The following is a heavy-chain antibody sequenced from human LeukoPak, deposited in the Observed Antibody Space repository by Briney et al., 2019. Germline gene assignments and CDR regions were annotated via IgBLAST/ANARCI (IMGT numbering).Heavy chain of an antibody. D-gene: IGHD6-19*01. J-gene: IGHJ4*02. V-gene: IGHV4-34*01. CDR2: INQSGST. Sequence: SETLSLTCAVYGGSFSGYYWSWIRQPPGKGLEWIGEINQSGSTNYNPSLKSRVAISVDTSKNQFSLKLSSVTAADTAVYYCARSRRGSSGWYGHWGQGTLVTVSS. CDR1: GGSFSGYY. CDR3: ARSRRGSSGWYGH.